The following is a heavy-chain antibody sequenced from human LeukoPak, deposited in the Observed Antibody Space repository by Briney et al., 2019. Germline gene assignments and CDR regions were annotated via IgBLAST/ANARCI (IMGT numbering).Heavy chain of an antibody. CDR1: GYTFNNHY. CDR3: ARHIAVAGPGYFDL. V-gene: IGHV1-46*02. J-gene: IGHJ2*01. D-gene: IGHD6-19*01. CDR2: INPSGGST. Sequence: ASVKVSCKASGYTFNNHYMYWVRQAPGQGLEWMGVINPSGGSTSYAQKFQGRVTITADESTSTAYMELSSLRSEDTAVYYCARHIAVAGPGYFDLWGRGTLVTVSS.